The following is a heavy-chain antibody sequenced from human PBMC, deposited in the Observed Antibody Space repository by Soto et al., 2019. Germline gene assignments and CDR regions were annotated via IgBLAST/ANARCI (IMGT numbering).Heavy chain of an antibody. CDR2: ISYDGSNK. V-gene: IGHV3-30-3*01. Sequence: QVQLVESGGGVVQPGRSLRLSCAASGFTFSSYAMHWVRQAPGKGLEWVAVISYDGSNKYYADSVKGRFTISRDNSKNTLYLQMNSLRAEDTAVYYCARDRGEYDAEDYYYGMDVWGQGTTVTVSS. CDR1: GFTFSSYA. D-gene: IGHD4-17*01. CDR3: ARDRGEYDAEDYYYGMDV. J-gene: IGHJ6*02.